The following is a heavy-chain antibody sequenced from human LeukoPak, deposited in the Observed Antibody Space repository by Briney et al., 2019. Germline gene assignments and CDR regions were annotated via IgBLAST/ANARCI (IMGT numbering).Heavy chain of an antibody. Sequence: ASVKVSCKASGGTFSSYAISWVRQAPGQGLEWMGWINTNTGNPTYAQGFTGRFVFSLDTSVSTAYLQISSLKAEDTAVYYCAPGTVYSGEDYWGQGTLVTVSS. CDR1: GGTFSSYA. CDR3: APGTVYSGEDY. V-gene: IGHV7-4-1*02. J-gene: IGHJ4*02. D-gene: IGHD1-26*01. CDR2: INTNTGNP.